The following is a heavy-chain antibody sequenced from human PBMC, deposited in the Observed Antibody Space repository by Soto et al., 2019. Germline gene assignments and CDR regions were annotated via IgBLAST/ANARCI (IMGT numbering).Heavy chain of an antibody. CDR1: GGSFSGCY. Sequence: PSESLSVTCSVYGGSFSGCYWSWIRQSPVKGLEWIGLVNLVGNTNYSPPLKNRATISIDVSKNQFSLSLTSLTAADSAVYFCARTMTTVTTLGMDVWGQGTTVTVSS. J-gene: IGHJ6*02. CDR3: ARTMTTVTTLGMDV. CDR2: VNLVGNT. D-gene: IGHD4-4*01. V-gene: IGHV4-34*01.